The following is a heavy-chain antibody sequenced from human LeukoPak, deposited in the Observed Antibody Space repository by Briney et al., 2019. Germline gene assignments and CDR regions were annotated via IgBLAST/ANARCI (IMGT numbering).Heavy chain of an antibody. J-gene: IGHJ6*02. CDR2: ISSSSSYI. CDR3: ARVLYGSVNHYGMDV. V-gene: IGHV3-21*01. D-gene: IGHD3-10*01. CDR1: GFTFSSYS. Sequence: GGSLRLSCAASGFTFSSYSMNWVRQAPGKGLEWVSSISSSSSYIYYADSVKGRFTISRDNAKNSLYLQMNSLRAEDTAVYYCARVLYGSVNHYGMDVWGQGTTVTVSS.